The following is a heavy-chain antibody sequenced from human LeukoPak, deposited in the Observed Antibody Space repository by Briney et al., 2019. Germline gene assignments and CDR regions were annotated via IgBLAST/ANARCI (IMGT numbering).Heavy chain of an antibody. Sequence: SETLSLTCTVSGGSVSTISHFWDWVRQPPGKGLEWIVSLSDTGTTYYNPSLESRVTMSVDTSKNQFSLKLSSVTAADTAVYYCARTYYYGSGSRRRTYYFDYWGQGTLVTVSS. CDR1: GGSVSTISHF. CDR2: LSDTGTT. D-gene: IGHD3-10*01. CDR3: ARTYYYGSGSRRRTYYFDY. V-gene: IGHV4-39*01. J-gene: IGHJ4*02.